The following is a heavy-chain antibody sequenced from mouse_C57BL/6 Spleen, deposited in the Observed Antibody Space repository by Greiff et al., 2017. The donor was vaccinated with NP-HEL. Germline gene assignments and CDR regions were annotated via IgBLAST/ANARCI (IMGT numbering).Heavy chain of an antibody. CDR1: GYTFTDYY. Sequence: QVQLQQSGPELVKPGASVKISCKASGYTFTDYYINWVKQRPGQGLEWIGWIYPGSGNTTYNEKFKGKATLNVDTSSSTAYMQLSSRTSEDSAVYFGARVTTVVERYFDYWGKGTTLTVSS. CDR2: IYPGSGNT. D-gene: IGHD1-1*01. CDR3: ARVTTVVERYFDY. J-gene: IGHJ2*01. V-gene: IGHV1-84*01.